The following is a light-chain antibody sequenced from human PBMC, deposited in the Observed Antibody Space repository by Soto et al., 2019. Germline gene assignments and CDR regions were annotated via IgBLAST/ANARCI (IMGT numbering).Light chain of an antibody. CDR1: SSDVGGYNY. V-gene: IGLV2-14*01. Sequence: QSALTQPASVSGSPGQSITISCTGTSSDVGGYNYVSWYQQHPGKAPKLMIYDVSNRPSGVSNRFSGSKSGNTASLTISGLQAEDEADYCCSSYTSSSTLVFGNGTKVTVL. CDR2: DVS. CDR3: SSYTSSSTLV. J-gene: IGLJ1*01.